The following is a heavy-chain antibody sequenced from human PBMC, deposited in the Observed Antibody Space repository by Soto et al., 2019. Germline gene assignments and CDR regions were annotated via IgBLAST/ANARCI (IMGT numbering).Heavy chain of an antibody. J-gene: IGHJ4*02. Sequence: GGSLRLSCAASGLTLTNYAMSWVRQAPGKGLEWVSSIGGRDDNTYYADSVEGRFTISRDISKNALYLQMNSLRVDDTAIYYCARGGWSHDSWGQGTLVTVSS. D-gene: IGHD2-15*01. CDR3: ARGGWSHDS. CDR2: IGGRDDNT. CDR1: GLTLTNYA. V-gene: IGHV3-23*01.